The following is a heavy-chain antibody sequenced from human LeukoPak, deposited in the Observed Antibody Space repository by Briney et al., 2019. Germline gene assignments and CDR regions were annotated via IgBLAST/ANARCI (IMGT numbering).Heavy chain of an antibody. CDR2: IYYSGST. V-gene: IGHV4-39*07. D-gene: IGHD6-13*01. CDR1: GGSISSTNYY. J-gene: IGHJ4*02. Sequence: PSETLSLTCTVSGGSISSTNYYWGWIRQPPGKGLEWIGSIYYSGSTYYNPSHKSRVTISGDTSKNQFSLNLSSVTAADTAVYYCARVRMRGAAAGPDYWGQGTLVTVSS. CDR3: ARVRMRGAAAGPDY.